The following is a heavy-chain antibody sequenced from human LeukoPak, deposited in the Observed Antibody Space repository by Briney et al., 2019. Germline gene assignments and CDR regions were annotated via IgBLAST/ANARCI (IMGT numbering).Heavy chain of an antibody. V-gene: IGHV4-34*01. CDR1: GGSFSSYY. J-gene: IGHJ4*02. CDR2: INHSGST. CDR3: ARRRHEDYYFDY. Sequence: SETLSLTCPVYGGSFSSYYWSWIRQPPGKGLEWIGEINHSGSTNYNPSLKSRVTISVDTSKNQFSLKLSSVTAADTAVYYCARRRHEDYYFDYWGQGTLVTVSS.